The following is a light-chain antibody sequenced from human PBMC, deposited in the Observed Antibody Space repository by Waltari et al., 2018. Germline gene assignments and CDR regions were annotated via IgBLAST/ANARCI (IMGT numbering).Light chain of an antibody. Sequence: DIQMTQFPSTLSASVGDRVVITCRASENINNWLAWYQQKPGRAPDLLIYQASFLEAGVPSRFSGSGSGTEFALTISSLQPDDFATYYCQHYDSYSGTFGQGTKVEI. V-gene: IGKV1-5*01. CDR2: QAS. J-gene: IGKJ1*01. CDR3: QHYDSYSGT. CDR1: ENINNW.